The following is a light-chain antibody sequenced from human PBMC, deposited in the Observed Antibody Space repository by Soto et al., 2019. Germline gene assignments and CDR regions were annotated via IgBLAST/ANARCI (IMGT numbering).Light chain of an antibody. CDR3: ASEAVTDV. CDR1: SSEVGAYDY. V-gene: IGLV2-8*01. Sequence: QSALTQPPSASGSPGQSVTISCTGNSSEVGAYDYVSWYQQHPGKAPKLIIYEVSKRPSGVPDRFSGSKSGNTASLTVSGLRAEDEADYYCASEAVTDVFGTGTKVTVL. CDR2: EVS. J-gene: IGLJ1*01.